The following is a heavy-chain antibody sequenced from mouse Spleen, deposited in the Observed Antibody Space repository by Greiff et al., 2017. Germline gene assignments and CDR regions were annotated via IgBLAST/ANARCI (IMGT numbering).Heavy chain of an antibody. Sequence: VQLQQSGAELAKPGASVKLSCKASGYTFTSYWMHWVKQRPGQGLEWIGYINPSSGYTKYNQKFKDKATLTADKSSSTAYMQLSSLTYEDSAVYYCARGNYDYDGYFDDWGQGTTLTVSS. D-gene: IGHD2-4*01. J-gene: IGHJ2*01. CDR3: ARGNYDYDGYFDD. CDR1: GYTFTSYW. CDR2: INPSSGYT. V-gene: IGHV1-7*01.